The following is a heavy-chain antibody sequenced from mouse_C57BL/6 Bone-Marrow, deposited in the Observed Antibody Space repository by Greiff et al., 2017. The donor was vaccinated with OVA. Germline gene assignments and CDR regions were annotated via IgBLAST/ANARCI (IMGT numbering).Heavy chain of an antibody. V-gene: IGHV3-6*01. CDR3: ARKRRWFAY. J-gene: IGHJ3*01. CDR1: GYSITSGYY. CDR2: ISYDGSN. Sequence: VQLKESGPGLVKPSQSLSLTCSVTGYSITSGYYWNWIRQFPGNKLEWMGYISYDGSNNYNPSLKNRISITRDTSKNQFFLKLNSVTTEDTATYYCARKRRWFAYWGQGTLVTVSA.